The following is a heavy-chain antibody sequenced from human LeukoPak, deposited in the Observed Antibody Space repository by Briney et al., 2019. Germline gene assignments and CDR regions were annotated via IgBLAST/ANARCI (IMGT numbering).Heavy chain of an antibody. CDR1: GYTFTSYG. V-gene: IGHV1-18*01. J-gene: IGHJ5*02. CDR2: ISAYNGNT. D-gene: IGHD6-19*01. Sequence: ASVKVSCKASGYTFTSYGISWVRQALGQGLEWMGWISAYNGNTNYAQKLQGRVTMTTDTSTSTAYMELRSLRSDDTAVYYCARDYDHSSGWYEFDPWGQGALVTVSS. CDR3: ARDYDHSSGWYEFDP.